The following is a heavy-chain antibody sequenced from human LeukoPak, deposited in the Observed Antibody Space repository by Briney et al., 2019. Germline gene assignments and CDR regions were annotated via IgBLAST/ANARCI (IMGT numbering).Heavy chain of an antibody. J-gene: IGHJ4*02. CDR1: GFTVSSNY. CDR3: ARWSCSGPCYFYDY. CDR2: ICSDGST. Sequence: PGGSLRLSCAASGFTVSSNYMSWVRQAPGKGLEWVSIICSDGSTYYTDSVKGRFTISRDNSKNTLYLHMNSLRAEDTAVYYCARWSCSGPCYFYDYWGQGTLVTVSS. D-gene: IGHD2-15*01. V-gene: IGHV3-53*01.